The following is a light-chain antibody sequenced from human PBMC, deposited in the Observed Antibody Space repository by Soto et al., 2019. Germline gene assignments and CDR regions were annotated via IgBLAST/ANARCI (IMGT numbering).Light chain of an antibody. CDR1: HSVSSY. CDR2: DTS. CDR3: QRYNNWPLT. Sequence: EIVLTQSPATLSLSPGERATLSCRASHSVSSYLAWYQQKPGQAPRLLIYDTSKRATGIPARFSGSGSGTGFTFTLTISSLQPEDFAVYYCQRYNNWPLTFGGGTKVESK. V-gene: IGKV3-11*01. J-gene: IGKJ4*01.